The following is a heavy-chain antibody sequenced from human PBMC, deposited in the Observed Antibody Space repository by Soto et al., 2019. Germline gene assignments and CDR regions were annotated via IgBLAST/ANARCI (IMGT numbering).Heavy chain of an antibody. D-gene: IGHD6-13*01. J-gene: IGHJ5*02. Sequence: ASVKVSCKASGYTFTSYGISWVRRAPGQGLEWMGWISAYNGNTNYAQKLQGRVTMTTDTSTSTAYMELRSLRSDDTAVYYCARVRSIAGPEDWFDPWGQGTLVTVSS. CDR1: GYTFTSYG. CDR3: ARVRSIAGPEDWFDP. V-gene: IGHV1-18*01. CDR2: ISAYNGNT.